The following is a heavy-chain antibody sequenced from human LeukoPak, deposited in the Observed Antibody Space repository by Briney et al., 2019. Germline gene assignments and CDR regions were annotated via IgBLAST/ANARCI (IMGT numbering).Heavy chain of an antibody. V-gene: IGHV3-23*01. CDR1: GFTFSSYA. CDR2: ISGSGGST. J-gene: IGHJ4*02. Sequence: GGSLRLSCAASGFTFSSYAMSWVRQAPGKGLEWVSAISGSGGSTYYADSVKGRFTISRDNSKNTLYLQMNSLRAEDTAVYYCAKPQGGRAQGYSSGSHGDYWGQGTLVTVSS. CDR3: AKPQGGRAQGYSSGSHGDY. D-gene: IGHD6-19*01.